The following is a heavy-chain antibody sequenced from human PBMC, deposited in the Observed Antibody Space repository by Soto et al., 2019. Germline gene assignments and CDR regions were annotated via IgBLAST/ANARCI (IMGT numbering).Heavy chain of an antibody. CDR1: GFTFDDYA. J-gene: IGHJ4*02. CDR3: AKDIAAAGTFAY. CDR2: ISWNSGSI. Sequence: GGSLRLSCAASGFTFDDYAMHWVRQAPGKGLEWVSGISWNSGSIGYADSVKGRFTISRDNAKNSLYLQMNSLRAEDTALYYCAKDIAAAGTFAYGGQGTLVTVSS. D-gene: IGHD6-13*01. V-gene: IGHV3-9*01.